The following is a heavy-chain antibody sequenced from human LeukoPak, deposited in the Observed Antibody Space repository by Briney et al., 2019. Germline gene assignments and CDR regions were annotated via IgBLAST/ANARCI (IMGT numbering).Heavy chain of an antibody. J-gene: IGHJ6*03. CDR2: MYYSGSS. Sequence: SETLSLTCTVSGGSICSSSYYWGWIRQPPGKGLEWIGSMYYSGSSYYNPSLKSRVTISVDTSKNQFSLKLSSVTAADTAVYYCATPNRDYYYYYMDVWGKGTTVTVSS. CDR1: GGSICSSSYY. V-gene: IGHV4-39*01. CDR3: ATPNRDYYYYYMDV. D-gene: IGHD1-14*01.